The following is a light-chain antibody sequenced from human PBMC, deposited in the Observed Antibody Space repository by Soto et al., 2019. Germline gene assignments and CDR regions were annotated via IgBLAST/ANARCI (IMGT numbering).Light chain of an antibody. CDR3: AAWDDNVNGPV. CDR1: NSNIGGTT. Sequence: QLVLTQPPSASGTPGQRVTISCSGSNSNIGGTTVNWYQQLPGTAPKLLLYTNNQRPPGVPDRFSGSKSGTSAALAISGLQSEDEADYYCAAWDDNVNGPVFGGGTKLTVL. CDR2: TNN. J-gene: IGLJ3*02. V-gene: IGLV1-44*01.